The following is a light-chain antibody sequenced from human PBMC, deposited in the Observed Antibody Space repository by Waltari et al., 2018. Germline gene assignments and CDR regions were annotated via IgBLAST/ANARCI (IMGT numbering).Light chain of an antibody. J-gene: IGLJ3*02. V-gene: IGLV4-69*01. CDR3: QTGGHGTWV. Sequence: QLVLTQSPSASASLGASVKLTCTLRSGHTSNAIAWLQQQPGKGPRFLMKVNSDGSHSKGDEIPDRFSGSSSGAERYLSISSLQSEDDADYYCQTGGHGTWVFGGGTKVTVL. CDR2: VNSDGSH. CDR1: SGHTSNA.